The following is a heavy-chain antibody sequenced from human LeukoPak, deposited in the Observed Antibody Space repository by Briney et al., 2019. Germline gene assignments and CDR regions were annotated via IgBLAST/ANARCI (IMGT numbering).Heavy chain of an antibody. CDR2: IYPGDSDT. Sequence: GSGYSFTNYWIAWVRQLPGKGLEWMGIIYPGDSDTRYSPSFQGQVTISADKSITTAYLQWSSLKASDTATYYCARQGSISGRTNWLDPWGQGTLVTVSS. CDR3: ARQGSISGRTNWLDP. CDR1: GYSFTNYW. D-gene: IGHD6-6*01. V-gene: IGHV5-51*01. J-gene: IGHJ5*02.